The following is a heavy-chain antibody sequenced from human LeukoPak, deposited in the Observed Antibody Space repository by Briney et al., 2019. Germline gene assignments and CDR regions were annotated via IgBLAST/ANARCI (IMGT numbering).Heavy chain of an antibody. D-gene: IGHD6-13*01. V-gene: IGHV3-30-3*01. CDR1: GFTFNDYA. J-gene: IGHJ4*02. CDR3: ARDFFPIVDSTWYEIGY. CDR2: ISYDGIDK. Sequence: GGSLRLSCAASGFTFNDYALYWVRQAPGKGLDWVALISYDGIDKSYADSVRGRFTISRDNSKNTLYLQMDSLRSEDTAVYYCARDFFPIVDSTWYEIGYWGQGTLVAVSS.